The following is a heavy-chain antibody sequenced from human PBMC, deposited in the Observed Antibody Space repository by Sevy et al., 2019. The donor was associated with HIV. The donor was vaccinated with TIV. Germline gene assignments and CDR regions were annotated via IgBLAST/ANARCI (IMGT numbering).Heavy chain of an antibody. CDR1: GGSISSSSYY. Sequence: SETLSLTCTVSGGSISSSSYYWGWIRQPPGKGLEWIGSIYYSGSTYYNPSLKSQVTISVDTSKNQFSLKLSSVTAADTAVYYCAGHGSVWGSYRYTLGFDYWGQGTLVTVSS. D-gene: IGHD3-16*02. J-gene: IGHJ4*02. CDR2: IYYSGST. V-gene: IGHV4-39*01. CDR3: AGHGSVWGSYRYTLGFDY.